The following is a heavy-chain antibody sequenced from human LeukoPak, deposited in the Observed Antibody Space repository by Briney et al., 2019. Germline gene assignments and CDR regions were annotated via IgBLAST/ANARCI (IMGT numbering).Heavy chain of an antibody. CDR2: ISWNSGSI. J-gene: IGHJ4*01. Sequence: GGSLRLSCAASGFTFDDYAMHWVRQAPGKGLEWVSGISWNSGSIGYADSVKGRFTISRDNAKNSLYLQMNSLRAEDMALYYCAKDMYSSGWYYFDYWGRGTLVTVSS. V-gene: IGHV3-9*03. CDR3: AKDMYSSGWYYFDY. CDR1: GFTFDDYA. D-gene: IGHD6-19*01.